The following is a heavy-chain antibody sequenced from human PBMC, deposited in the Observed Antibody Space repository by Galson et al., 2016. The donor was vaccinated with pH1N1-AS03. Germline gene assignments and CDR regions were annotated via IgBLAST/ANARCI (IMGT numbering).Heavy chain of an antibody. CDR3: SREVPSGPREVQGLQNYGMDV. CDR2: IIPMLGTA. Sequence: SVKVSCKASGGIFSNYAISWVRQAPGQGPEWMGGIIPMLGTANYAQKFQGRVTITADESTRTAYMELSSLTSEDTAVYYCSREVPSGPREVQGLQNYGMDVWGQGTTVTVSS. J-gene: IGHJ6*02. CDR1: GGIFSNYA. V-gene: IGHV1-69*13.